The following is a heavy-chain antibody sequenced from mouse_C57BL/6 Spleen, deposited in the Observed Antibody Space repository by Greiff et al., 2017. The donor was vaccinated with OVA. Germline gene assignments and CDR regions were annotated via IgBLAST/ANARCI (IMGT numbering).Heavy chain of an antibody. CDR2: INPGSGGT. V-gene: IGHV1-54*01. CDR1: GYAFTNYL. J-gene: IGHJ4*01. Sequence: SGAELVRPGTSVKVSCKASGYAFTNYLIEWVKQRPGQGLEWIGVINPGSGGTNYNEKFKGKATLTADKSSSTAYMQLSSLTSEDSAVYFCAREETVVAPYYAMDYWGQGTSVTVSS. CDR3: AREETVVAPYYAMDY. D-gene: IGHD1-1*01.